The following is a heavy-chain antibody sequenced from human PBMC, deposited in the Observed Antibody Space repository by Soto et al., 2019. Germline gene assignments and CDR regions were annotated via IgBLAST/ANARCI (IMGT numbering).Heavy chain of an antibody. CDR2: ITSSSDTI. Sequence: GGSLRLSCAASGFTFSSYGMHWVRQAPGRGLEWVAYITSSSDTIYYSDSVKGRFTISRDNGKNSLFLQMNSLRDEDTAVYYCARVVVVIPPGYYYAMAVWGQGTTVTVSS. D-gene: IGHD3-22*01. J-gene: IGHJ6*02. CDR3: ARVVVVIPPGYYYAMAV. CDR1: GFTFSSYG. V-gene: IGHV3-48*02.